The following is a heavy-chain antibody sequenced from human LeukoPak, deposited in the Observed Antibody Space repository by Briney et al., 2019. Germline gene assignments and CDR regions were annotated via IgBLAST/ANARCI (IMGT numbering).Heavy chain of an antibody. V-gene: IGHV1-18*01. D-gene: IGHD6-19*01. J-gene: IGHJ3*02. CDR3: ASPRYSSGWYQSAFDI. CDR1: GYTFTSYG. Sequence: ASVKVSCKASGYTFTSYGISWVRQAPGQGLEWMGWISAYNGNTNYAQKLQGRVTMTTDTSTSTAYMELRSLRSDDTAVYYCASPRYSSGWYQSAFDIWGQGTMVTVSS. CDR2: ISAYNGNT.